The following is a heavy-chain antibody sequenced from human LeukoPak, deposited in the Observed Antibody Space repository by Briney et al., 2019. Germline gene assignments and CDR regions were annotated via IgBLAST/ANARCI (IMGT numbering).Heavy chain of an antibody. CDR1: GFTVSSYW. Sequence: PGGSLRLSCAASGFTVSSYWMNWVRQPPGKGLVWVSHINSDESITNYADSVKGRFTISRDNAKNTLYLRMNSLRDDDTAVYYCARGGQSGLGYWGQGTLVTVS. J-gene: IGHJ4*02. CDR2: INSDESIT. CDR3: ARGGQSGLGY. V-gene: IGHV3-74*01. D-gene: IGHD3-10*01.